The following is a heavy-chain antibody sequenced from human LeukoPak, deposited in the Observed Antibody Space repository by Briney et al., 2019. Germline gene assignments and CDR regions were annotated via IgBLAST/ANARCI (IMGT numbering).Heavy chain of an antibody. J-gene: IGHJ4*02. CDR1: GFTFRSYG. Sequence: PGGSLRLSCAASGFTFRSYGMHWVRQAPGKGLEWVAVIWYDGSNKYYADSVKGRFTISRDNSKNTLYLQMNSLRAEDTAVYYCARNDKGNSYGYSIDYWGQGTLVTVSS. CDR3: ARNDKGNSYGYSIDY. V-gene: IGHV3-33*01. D-gene: IGHD5-18*01. CDR2: IWYDGSNK.